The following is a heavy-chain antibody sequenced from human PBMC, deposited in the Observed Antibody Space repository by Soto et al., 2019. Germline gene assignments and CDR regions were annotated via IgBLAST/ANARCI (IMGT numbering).Heavy chain of an antibody. CDR1: GGSISSGGYY. CDR3: ARSGPPTIRYPSN. J-gene: IGHJ4*02. Sequence: PSETLSLTCTVSGGSISSGGYYWSWIRQHPGKGLEWIGYIYYSGSTYYNPSLKSRVTISVDTSKNQFSLKLSSVTAADTAVYYCARSGPPTIRYPSNWGQGTLVTVSS. CDR2: IYYSGST. D-gene: IGHD3-9*01. V-gene: IGHV4-31*03.